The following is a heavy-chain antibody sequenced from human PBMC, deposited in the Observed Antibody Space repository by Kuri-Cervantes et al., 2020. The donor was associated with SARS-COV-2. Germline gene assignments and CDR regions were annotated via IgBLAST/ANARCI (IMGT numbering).Heavy chain of an antibody. J-gene: IGHJ4*02. CDR3: ARDCSGPDCYIIIYAMSD. CDR2: IIPMFGTA. V-gene: IGHV1-69*13. CDR1: GYTFTGYY. Sequence: SVKVSCKASGYTFTGYYMHWVRQAPGQGLEWMGGIIPMFGTADYAQKFQGRVTVTADESTSTVYMELTSLRSDDTAVYYCARDCSGPDCYIIIYAMSDWGQGTLVTVSS. D-gene: IGHD2-21*02.